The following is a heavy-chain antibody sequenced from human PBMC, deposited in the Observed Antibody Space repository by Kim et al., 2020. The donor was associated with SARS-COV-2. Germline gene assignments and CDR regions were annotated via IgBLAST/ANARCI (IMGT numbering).Heavy chain of an antibody. CDR2: IYYSGST. Sequence: SETLSLTCTVSGGSISSSSYYWGWIRQPPGKGLEWIGCIYYSGSTYYNPSLKSRVTISVDTSKNQFSLKLSSVTAADTAVYYCASKSFRWLQSNPAWGQGTLVTVSA. J-gene: IGHJ5*02. V-gene: IGHV4-39*01. CDR1: GGSISSSSYY. D-gene: IGHD5-12*01. CDR3: ASKSFRWLQSNPA.